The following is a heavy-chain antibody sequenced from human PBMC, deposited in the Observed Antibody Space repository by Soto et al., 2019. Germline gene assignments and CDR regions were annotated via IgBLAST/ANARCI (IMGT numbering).Heavy chain of an antibody. CDR3: ARSAQWDGFDP. D-gene: IGHD2-8*01. J-gene: IGHJ3*01. Sequence: QVQLQESGPGLVRPSQTLSLTCTVSAGSISTINYYWGWIRQHPETGLEWIGYISYSGSTFYHSSLKSRVTISLDASKKQFSLTLTSVTAADTAVYYCARSAQWDGFDPWGQGTMVTVSS. CDR2: ISYSGST. V-gene: IGHV4-31*03. CDR1: AGSISTINYY.